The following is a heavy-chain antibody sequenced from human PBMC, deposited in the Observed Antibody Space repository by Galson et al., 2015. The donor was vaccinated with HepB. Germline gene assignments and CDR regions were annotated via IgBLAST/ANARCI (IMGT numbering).Heavy chain of an antibody. Sequence: SLRLSCAASGFTFSSYAMSWVRQAPGKGLEWVSAISGSGGSTYYADSVKGRFTISRDNSKNTLYLQMNSLRAEDTAVYYCAKDLGDGEYDFWSGYPTNYYGMDVWGQGTTVTVSS. D-gene: IGHD3-3*01. CDR1: GFTFSSYA. J-gene: IGHJ6*02. V-gene: IGHV3-23*01. CDR2: ISGSGGST. CDR3: AKDLGDGEYDFWSGYPTNYYGMDV.